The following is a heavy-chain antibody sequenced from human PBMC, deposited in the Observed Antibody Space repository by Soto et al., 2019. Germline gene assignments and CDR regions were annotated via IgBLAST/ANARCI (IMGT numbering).Heavy chain of an antibody. CDR3: TRQPDPLRYFDWLSDDAFDI. CDR2: IRSKANSYAT. Sequence: AGGSLRLSCAASGFTFSGSAMHWVRQASGKGLEWVGRIRSKANSYATAYAASVKGRFTISRDDSKNTAYLQMNSLKTEDTAVYYCTRQPDPLRYFDWLSDDAFDIWGQGTMVTVSS. D-gene: IGHD3-9*01. V-gene: IGHV3-73*01. CDR1: GFTFSGSA. J-gene: IGHJ3*02.